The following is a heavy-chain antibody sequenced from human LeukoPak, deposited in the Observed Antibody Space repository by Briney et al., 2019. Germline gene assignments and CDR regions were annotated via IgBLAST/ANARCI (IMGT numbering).Heavy chain of an antibody. D-gene: IGHD3-10*01. CDR1: GCTFSSYW. V-gene: IGHV3-7*01. Sequence: GGSLRLSCAASGCTFSSYWMSWVRQAPGKGLEWVANLNHDGSDSYYVDSVKGRFTMSRDNGKNSLYLQMNSLRVEDTAVYYCARHHRGTFDYWGQGTLVTVSS. J-gene: IGHJ4*02. CDR3: ARHHRGTFDY. CDR2: LNHDGSDS.